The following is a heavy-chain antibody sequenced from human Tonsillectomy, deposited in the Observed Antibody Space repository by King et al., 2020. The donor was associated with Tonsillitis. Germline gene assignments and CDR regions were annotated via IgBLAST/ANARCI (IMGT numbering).Heavy chain of an antibody. CDR3: AKDPRREYYYYYYGMDV. Sequence: VQLVESGGGLVQPGGSLRLSCAASGFTFSSYAMSWVRQAPGKGLEWVSANSGSGGSTYYADSVKGRFTISRDNSKNTLYLQMNSLRAEDTAVYYCAKDPRREYYYYYYGMDVWGQGTTVTVSS. CDR1: GFTFSSYA. V-gene: IGHV3-23*04. CDR2: NSGSGGST. J-gene: IGHJ6*02.